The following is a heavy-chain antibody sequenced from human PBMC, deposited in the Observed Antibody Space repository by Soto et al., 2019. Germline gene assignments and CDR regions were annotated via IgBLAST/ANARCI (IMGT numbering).Heavy chain of an antibody. CDR3: ARASVLRYFDWLLRKDDFDI. D-gene: IGHD3-9*01. CDR1: GYTFTSYD. Sequence: QVQLVQSGAEVKKPGASVKVSCKASGYTFTSYDINWVRQATGQGLEWMGWMNPNSGNTGYAQKFQGRVTMTRNTARSTAYMELISLRSEDTAVYYCARASVLRYFDWLLRKDDFDIWGQGTMVTVSS. V-gene: IGHV1-8*01. J-gene: IGHJ3*02. CDR2: MNPNSGNT.